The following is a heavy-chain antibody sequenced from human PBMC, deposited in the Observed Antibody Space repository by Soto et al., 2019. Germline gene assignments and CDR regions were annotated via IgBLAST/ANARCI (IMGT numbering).Heavy chain of an antibody. D-gene: IGHD6-13*01. Sequence: PGGCLRLSCAASGFTFSSYSMNWVRQAPGKGLEWVSSISSSSYIYYADSVKGRFTISRDNAKNSLYLQMNSLRAEDTAVYYCARVLRGAAGYYYYYGMDVWGQGPKVTVSS. CDR1: GFTFSSYS. J-gene: IGHJ6*02. V-gene: IGHV3-21*01. CDR3: ARVLRGAAGYYYYYGMDV. CDR2: ISSSSYI.